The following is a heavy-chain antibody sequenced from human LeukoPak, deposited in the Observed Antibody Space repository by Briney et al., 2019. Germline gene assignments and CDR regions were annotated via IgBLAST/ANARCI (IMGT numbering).Heavy chain of an antibody. J-gene: IGHJ6*02. V-gene: IGHV3-30*03. Sequence: GGSLRLSCAASGFTFSSYGMHWVRQAPGKGLEWVAVISYDGSNKYYADSVKGRFTISRDNSKNTLYLQMNSLRAEDTAVYYCARGTVEQFVYAARYGMDVWGQGTTVTVSS. CDR3: ARGTVEQFVYAARYGMDV. CDR1: GFTFSSYG. D-gene: IGHD2-8*01. CDR2: ISYDGSNK.